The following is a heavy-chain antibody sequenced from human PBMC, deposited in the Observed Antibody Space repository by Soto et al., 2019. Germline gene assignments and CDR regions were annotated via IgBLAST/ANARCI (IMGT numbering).Heavy chain of an antibody. Sequence: ASVKVSCKASGYTFTSYYMHWVRQAPGQGLEWMGIINPSGGSTSYAQKFQGRVTMTRDTSTSTVYMELSSLRSEDTAVYYCARDLNIAAAGIGPIDYWGQGTLVTVSS. D-gene: IGHD6-13*01. CDR2: INPSGGST. V-gene: IGHV1-46*01. CDR3: ARDLNIAAAGIGPIDY. CDR1: GYTFTSYY. J-gene: IGHJ4*02.